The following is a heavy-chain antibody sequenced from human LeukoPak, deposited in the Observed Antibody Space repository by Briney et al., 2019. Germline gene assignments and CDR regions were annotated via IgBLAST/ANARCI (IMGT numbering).Heavy chain of an antibody. CDR1: GFTLGDYA. V-gene: IGHV3-49*04. CDR2: IRSKAYGGTT. D-gene: IGHD3-22*01. Sequence: PGGSLRLSWTASGFTLGDYAMSSVRQAPGEGLEWVGFIRSKAYGGTTEYAASVQGRFTISRDHSKSIAYLQMNSLKNEDTAVYYCTRAAYYYESSGYYPTHFDYWGQGTLVTVSS. CDR3: TRAAYYYESSGYYPTHFDY. J-gene: IGHJ4*02.